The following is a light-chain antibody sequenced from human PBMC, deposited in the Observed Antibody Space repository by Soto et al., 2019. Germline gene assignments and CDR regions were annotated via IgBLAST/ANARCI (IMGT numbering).Light chain of an antibody. CDR2: DAS. CDR3: QQRLT. V-gene: IGKV3-11*01. J-gene: IGKJ4*01. CDR1: QSVSSY. Sequence: EIVLTQAPDTLSLAPGERATLSCRASQSVSSYLAWYQQKPGQAPRLLIYDASNRATGIPARFSGSGSGTDFTLTISSLEPEDFAVYYCQQRLTFGGGTKVDI.